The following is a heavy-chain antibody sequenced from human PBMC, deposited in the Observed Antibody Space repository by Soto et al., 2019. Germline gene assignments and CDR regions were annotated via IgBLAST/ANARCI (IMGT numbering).Heavy chain of an antibody. CDR2: IYYSGST. J-gene: IGHJ4*02. Sequence: SETLSHTCTVSGGSISSGGYYWSWIRQHPGKGLEWIGYIYYSGSTYYNPSLKSRVTISVDTSKNQFSLKLSSVTAADTAVYYCAREMATSLDYWGQGTLVTVSS. CDR1: GGSISSGGYY. CDR3: AREMATSLDY. V-gene: IGHV4-31*03. D-gene: IGHD5-12*01.